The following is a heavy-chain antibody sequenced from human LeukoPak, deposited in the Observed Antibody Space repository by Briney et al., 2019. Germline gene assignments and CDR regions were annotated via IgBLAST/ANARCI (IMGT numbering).Heavy chain of an antibody. CDR3: ARGSFYRNSYYYYINV. Sequence: SETLSLTCSLSGDSISSGAFYWSWIRQPAGKGLEWIGRIYTTGNTNYNPSLKSRVTMSIDTSENQFSLKLTSVTAADTAVYYCARGSFYRNSYYYYINVWGTGTTVTVSS. CDR2: IYTTGNT. CDR1: GDSISSGAFY. V-gene: IGHV4-61*02. J-gene: IGHJ6*03. D-gene: IGHD5/OR15-5a*01.